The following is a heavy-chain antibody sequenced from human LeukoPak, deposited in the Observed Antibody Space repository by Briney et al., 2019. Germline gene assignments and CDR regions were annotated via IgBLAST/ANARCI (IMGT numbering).Heavy chain of an antibody. CDR3: ATAFLRDYYYYGMDV. J-gene: IGHJ6*02. V-gene: IGHV1-46*01. Sequence: GASVKVSCKASGYTFTSNYIHWVRQAPGQGLEWMGMIYPRDGSTSYAQKFQGRVTMTEDTSTDTAYMELSSLRSEDTAVYYCATAFLRDYYYYGMDVWGQGTTVTVSS. D-gene: IGHD2/OR15-2a*01. CDR2: IYPRDGST. CDR1: GYTFTSNY.